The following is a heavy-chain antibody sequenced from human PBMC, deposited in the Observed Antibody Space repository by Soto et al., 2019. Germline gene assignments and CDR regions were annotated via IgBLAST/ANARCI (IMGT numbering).Heavy chain of an antibody. CDR1: GFTFSNYA. D-gene: IGHD7-27*01. V-gene: IGHV3-23*01. Sequence: EVQVLESGGALVQPGGSLRLSCAASGFTFSNYAMTWVRQAPGKGLEWVSTISGSGDSIYYADSVKGRFTISRDNSKNMRYMQMNSLSADDWAVYYCSTGRQMGYWGQGTLVIVSS. J-gene: IGHJ4*02. CDR3: STGRQMGY. CDR2: ISGSGDSI.